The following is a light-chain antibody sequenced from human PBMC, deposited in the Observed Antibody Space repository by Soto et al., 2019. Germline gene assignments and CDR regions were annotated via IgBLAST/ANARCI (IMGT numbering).Light chain of an antibody. V-gene: IGLV2-8*01. CDR1: ASDIGGYTF. CDR3: SAHGGTNPYV. Sequence: QSALTQPPSASGSHGQSVAISCTGTASDIGGYTFVSWYQQHPGKAPKLLIYDVNKRPSGVPDRFSGSKSGNTASLTVSGLQAEDEADYYCSAHGGTNPYVFGTGTNLTVL. CDR2: DVN. J-gene: IGLJ1*01.